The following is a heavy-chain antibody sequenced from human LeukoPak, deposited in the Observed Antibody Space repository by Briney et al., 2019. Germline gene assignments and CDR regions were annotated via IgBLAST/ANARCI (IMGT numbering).Heavy chain of an antibody. CDR2: IIPIFGTA. V-gene: IGHV1-69*01. J-gene: IGHJ5*02. D-gene: IGHD3-10*01. Sequence: ASVKVSCKASGGTFGSYAISWVRQAPGQGLEWMGGIIPIFGTANYAQKFQGRVTITADESTSTAYMELSSLRSEDTAVYYCARGAVALWFGEAYNWSDPWGQGTLVTVSS. CDR1: GGTFGSYA. CDR3: ARGAVALWFGEAYNWSDP.